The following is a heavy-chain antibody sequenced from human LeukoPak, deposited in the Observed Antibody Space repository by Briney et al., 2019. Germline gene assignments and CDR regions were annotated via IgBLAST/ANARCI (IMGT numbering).Heavy chain of an antibody. Sequence: ASVKVSCKASGYTFTSSGISWVRQAPGQGLVWMGWISTYNGNTNFDQKLQGRVTMTTDTSTSTAYMELRSLRSDDTAVYYCARVWFGDLYGMDVWGQGTTVTVSS. CDR1: GYTFTSSG. V-gene: IGHV1-18*01. CDR2: ISTYNGNT. D-gene: IGHD3-10*01. J-gene: IGHJ6*02. CDR3: ARVWFGDLYGMDV.